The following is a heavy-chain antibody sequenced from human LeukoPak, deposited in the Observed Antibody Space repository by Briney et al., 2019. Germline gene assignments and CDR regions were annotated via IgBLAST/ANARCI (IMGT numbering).Heavy chain of an antibody. J-gene: IGHJ4*02. CDR2: IYHSGST. CDR1: GYSISSGYY. CDR3: ARDGDYYDSSGYYFRGNYFDY. V-gene: IGHV4-38-2*02. D-gene: IGHD3-22*01. Sequence: PSETLSLTCAVSGYSISSGYYWGWIRQPPGKGLEWIGSIYHSGSTYYNPSLKSRVTISVDTSKNQFSLKLSSVTAADTAVYYCARDGDYYDSSGYYFRGNYFDYWGQGNLVSVSS.